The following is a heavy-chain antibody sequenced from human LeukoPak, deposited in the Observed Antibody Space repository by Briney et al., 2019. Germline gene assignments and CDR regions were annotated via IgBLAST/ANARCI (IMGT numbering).Heavy chain of an antibody. V-gene: IGHV3-53*01. J-gene: IGHJ4*02. CDR2: IYSGGST. D-gene: IGHD1-1*01. CDR3: ARDYERNDPFDY. CDR1: GFTFSSYA. Sequence: GGSLRLSCAASGFTFSSYAMSWVRQAPGKGLEWVSVIYSGGSTYYADSVKGRFTISRDNSKNTLYLQMNSLRAEDTAVYYCARDYERNDPFDYWGQGTLVTVSS.